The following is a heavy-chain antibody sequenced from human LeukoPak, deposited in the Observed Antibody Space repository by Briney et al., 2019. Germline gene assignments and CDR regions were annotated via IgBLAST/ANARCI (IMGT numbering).Heavy chain of an antibody. Sequence: GGSLRLSCAASGFTFSAYAMSWVREAPGKGLGWVSTIRGSGGNMYYADSVKGRFTISRDNSRNTLHLQMNGLRAEDTAVYYCARDFDYVWGSYRLWYFDLWGRGTLVTVSS. D-gene: IGHD3-16*02. CDR1: GFTFSAYA. J-gene: IGHJ2*01. V-gene: IGHV3-23*01. CDR3: ARDFDYVWGSYRLWYFDL. CDR2: IRGSGGNM.